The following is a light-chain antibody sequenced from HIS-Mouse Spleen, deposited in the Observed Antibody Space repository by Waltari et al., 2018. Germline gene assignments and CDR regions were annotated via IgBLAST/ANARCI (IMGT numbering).Light chain of an antibody. V-gene: IGKV4-1*01. CDR3: QQYYSTPLT. J-gene: IGKJ4*01. Sequence: DIVMTQSPDSLAVSLGDRATINCKSSQSVLYSSNHKNYLAWNQQKTGQPPKLLIYWASTRESGVPARFTGSGSGSDFTLTICRLQGEDVVVYCCQQYYSTPLTFGGGTKVALK. CDR2: WAS. CDR1: QSVLYSSNHKNY.